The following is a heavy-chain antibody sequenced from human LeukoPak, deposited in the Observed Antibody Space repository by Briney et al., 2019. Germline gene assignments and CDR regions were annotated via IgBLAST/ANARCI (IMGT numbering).Heavy chain of an antibody. Sequence: ASVKVSCKASGYTFTSYDINWVRQATGQGLEWMGWMNPNSGNTGYAQKFQGRVTMTRNTSISTAYMELSSLRSEDTAVYYSARGRGWLPQNDYWGQGTLVTVSS. CDR3: ARGRGWLPQNDY. CDR2: MNPNSGNT. V-gene: IGHV1-8*01. D-gene: IGHD5-24*01. J-gene: IGHJ4*02. CDR1: GYTFTSYD.